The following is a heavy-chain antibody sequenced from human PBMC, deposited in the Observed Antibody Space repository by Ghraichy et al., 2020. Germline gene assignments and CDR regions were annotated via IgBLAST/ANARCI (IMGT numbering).Heavy chain of an antibody. Sequence: SETLSLTCTVSGGSISSYYWSWIRQPPGKGLEWIGYIYYSGSTNYNPSLKSRVTISVDTSKNQFSLKLSSVTAADTAVYYCARADITIFGVVNLDPWGQGTLVTVSS. D-gene: IGHD3-3*01. CDR1: GGSISSYY. J-gene: IGHJ5*02. CDR2: IYYSGST. V-gene: IGHV4-59*01. CDR3: ARADITIFGVVNLDP.